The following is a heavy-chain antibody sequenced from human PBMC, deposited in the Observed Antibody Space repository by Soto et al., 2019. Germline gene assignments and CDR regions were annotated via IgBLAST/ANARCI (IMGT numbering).Heavy chain of an antibody. D-gene: IGHD1-26*01. CDR1: GFAFSSYG. V-gene: IGHV3-33*01. CDR3: ARGVGWRVYLTPYYMDV. CDR2: VWSDGGKT. J-gene: IGHJ6*03. Sequence: QVQLVESGGGVVQPGRSLRLSCAASGFAFSSYGMYWVRQAPGKGLEWVAIVWSDGGKTYYGDAVKGRFTISRDNSNNMLYLQMSSLSAEDTAVYYCARGVGWRVYLTPYYMDVWGKVTTVTVSS.